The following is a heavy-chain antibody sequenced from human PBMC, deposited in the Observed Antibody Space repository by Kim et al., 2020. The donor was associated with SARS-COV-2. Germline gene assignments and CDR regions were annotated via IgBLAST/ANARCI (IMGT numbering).Heavy chain of an antibody. Sequence: VKGRLTISRDNSKNTLYLQMNSRRADDPAIYYCAKDYYDSGSYYPYFFDYWGQGTLVTVSS. J-gene: IGHJ4*02. CDR3: AKDYYDSGSYYPYFFDY. D-gene: IGHD3-10*01. V-gene: IGHV3-23*01.